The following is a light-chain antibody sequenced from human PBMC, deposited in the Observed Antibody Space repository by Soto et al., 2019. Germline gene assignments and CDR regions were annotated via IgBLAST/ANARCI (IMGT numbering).Light chain of an antibody. CDR3: ATWDDSLSGVV. CDR1: GSNIGVNY. Sequence: QSVLTQPPSASGTPGQRVTISCSGSGSNIGVNYVYWYQQLPGTAPKLLIYTNNQRPSGVPDRFSGSKSGTSASLAISGLRSEDEADYHCATWDDSLSGVVFGGGTKLTVL. J-gene: IGLJ2*01. V-gene: IGLV1-47*01. CDR2: TNN.